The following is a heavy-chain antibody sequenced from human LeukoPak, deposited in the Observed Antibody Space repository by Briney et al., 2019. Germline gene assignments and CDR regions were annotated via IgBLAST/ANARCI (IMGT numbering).Heavy chain of an antibody. CDR2: FSGSGGTT. CDR1: GFTFSSYA. D-gene: IGHD2-8*01. V-gene: IGHV3-23*01. J-gene: IGHJ6*03. CDR3: ANSNRCTSPNCLGYYYFYMDV. Sequence: GGSLRLSCAASGFTFSSYAMNWVRQAPGRGLEWVSGFSGSGGTTYYAGSVKGRFTISRDNSKNTLYLQMNSLRAEDTAVYYCANSNRCTSPNCLGYYYFYMDVWGKGTTVTVSS.